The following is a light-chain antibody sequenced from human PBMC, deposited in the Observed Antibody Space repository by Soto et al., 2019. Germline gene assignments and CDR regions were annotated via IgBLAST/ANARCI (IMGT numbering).Light chain of an antibody. CDR3: QSYDSRLSGL. CDR2: GNS. V-gene: IGLV1-40*01. J-gene: IGLJ2*01. CDR1: SSNIGAGYD. Sequence: QSVLTQPPSVSGAPGQRVTISCTGSSSNIGAGYDVHWYQQLPGTAPKLLIYGNSNRPSGVPDRFSGSKSGTSASLAITGLQAEDEADYYCQSYDSRLSGLFGGGTKLTLL.